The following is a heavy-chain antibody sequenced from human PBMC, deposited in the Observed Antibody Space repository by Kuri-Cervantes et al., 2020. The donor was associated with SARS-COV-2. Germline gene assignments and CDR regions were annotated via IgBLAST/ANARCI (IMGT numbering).Heavy chain of an antibody. J-gene: IGHJ3*02. D-gene: IGHD2-2*01. CDR3: AGNIVVVPAAIGNDAFDI. CDR1: GGSISSYY. V-gene: IGHV4-4*07. CDR2: IYTDGST. Sequence: SETLSPTCTVSGGSISSYYWSWIRQPAGKGLEWIGRIYTDGSTNYNPSLKSRVTMSLDTSKNQFSLRLYSVTAADTAVYYCAGNIVVVPAAIGNDAFDIWGQGTMVTVSS.